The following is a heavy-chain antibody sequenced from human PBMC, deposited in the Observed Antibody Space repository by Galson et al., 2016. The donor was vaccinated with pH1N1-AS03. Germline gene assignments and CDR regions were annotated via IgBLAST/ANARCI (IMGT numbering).Heavy chain of an antibody. J-gene: IGHJ3*01. CDR1: GYGFNGYW. CDR3: ARPAHYDSSGRDALDV. D-gene: IGHD3-22*01. V-gene: IGHV5-51*03. CDR2: IFPGDSDT. Sequence: AEVKKPGDSLKISCKSSGYGFNGYWTGWVRQMPGKGLEWMGIIFPGDSDTRYSPSFQGQVTISADKSTRTTYLQWRSLKASDTAIYYCARPAHYDSSGRDALDVWGQGTMLIVSS.